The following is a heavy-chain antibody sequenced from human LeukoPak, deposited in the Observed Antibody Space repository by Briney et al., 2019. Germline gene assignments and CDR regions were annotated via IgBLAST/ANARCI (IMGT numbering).Heavy chain of an antibody. Sequence: SETLSLTCTVSGGSISSYYWSWIRQPPGKGLEWIGYIYYSGSTNYNPSLKSRVTISVDTSKNQFSLKLSSVTAADTAVYYCARDVTDFGRGYYYYYMDVWGKGTTVTVSS. CDR2: IYYSGST. J-gene: IGHJ6*03. CDR3: ARDVTDFGRGYYYYYMDV. V-gene: IGHV4-59*12. CDR1: GGSISSYY. D-gene: IGHD1-14*01.